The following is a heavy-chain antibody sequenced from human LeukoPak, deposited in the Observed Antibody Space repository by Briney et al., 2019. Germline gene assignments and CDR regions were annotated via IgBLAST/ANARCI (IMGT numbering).Heavy chain of an antibody. CDR3: ARGCSITSCPADF. V-gene: IGHV3-48*03. D-gene: IGHD2-2*01. CDR2: ISSSGSTI. CDR1: GFTFSSYE. Sequence: PGGSLRLSCAASGFTFSSYEMNWVRQAPGKGLEWISYISSSGSTIYYADSVKGRFTISRDSAKNSLYLQMNSLRAEDTAVYYCARGCSITSCPADFWGQGTLVTVSS. J-gene: IGHJ4*02.